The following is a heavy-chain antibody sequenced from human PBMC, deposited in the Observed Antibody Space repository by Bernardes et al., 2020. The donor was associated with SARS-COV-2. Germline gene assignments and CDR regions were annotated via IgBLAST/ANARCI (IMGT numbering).Heavy chain of an antibody. Sequence: GGSLRLSCAASGFSISDYWMHWVRQAPGKGLVWVARINGDGTTTTYADSVKGRFTTSRDNGKDTVSLQMNSLRGEDTAVYFCATSTFWGYNWFDPWGQGTLVTVSS. D-gene: IGHD7-27*01. CDR2: INGDGTTT. CDR3: ATSTFWGYNWFDP. CDR1: GFSISDYW. V-gene: IGHV3-74*01. J-gene: IGHJ5*02.